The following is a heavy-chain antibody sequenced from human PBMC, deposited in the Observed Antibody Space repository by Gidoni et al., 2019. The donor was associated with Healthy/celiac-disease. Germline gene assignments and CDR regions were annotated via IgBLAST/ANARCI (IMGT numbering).Heavy chain of an antibody. CDR1: GFTFGDYA. J-gene: IGHJ4*02. CDR3: TRDFPGIQLWLIDY. Sequence: EVQLVESGGGLVQPGRSLRLSGPASGFTFGDYAMSWVRQAPGKGLEWVGFIRSKAYGGTTEYAASVKGRFTISRDDSKSIAYLQMNSLKTEDTAVYYCTRDFPGIQLWLIDYWGQGTLVTVSS. CDR2: IRSKAYGGTT. V-gene: IGHV3-49*04. D-gene: IGHD5-18*01.